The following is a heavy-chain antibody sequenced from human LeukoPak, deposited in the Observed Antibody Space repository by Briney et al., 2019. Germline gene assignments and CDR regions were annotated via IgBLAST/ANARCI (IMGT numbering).Heavy chain of an antibody. CDR2: INSDGTST. V-gene: IGHV3-74*01. CDR1: GFTFGSYW. D-gene: IGHD5-18*01. CDR3: ARDRNYSPDY. Sequence: RGESLKISCAASGFTFGSYWMHWVRQAPGKGLVWVSRINSDGTSTSYADSVKGRFTISRDNAKNTLFLQLNSLTAEDTAVYYCARDRNYSPDYWGQGTLVTVSS. J-gene: IGHJ4*02.